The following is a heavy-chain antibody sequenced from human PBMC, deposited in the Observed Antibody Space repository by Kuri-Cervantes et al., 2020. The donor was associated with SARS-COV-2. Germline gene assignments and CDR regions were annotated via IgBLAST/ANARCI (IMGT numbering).Heavy chain of an antibody. CDR1: GYSISSGYY. CDR3: ARHVFTPNLVWGDAFDI. Sequence: SETLSLTCAVSGYSISSGYYWGWVRQPPGKGLEWIGSIYHSGSTYYNPSLMSRVTISVDTSKNQFSLKLSSVTAADTAVYYCARHVFTPNLVWGDAFDIWGQGTMVTVSS. D-gene: IGHD3-16*01. V-gene: IGHV4-38-2*01. J-gene: IGHJ3*02. CDR2: IYHSGST.